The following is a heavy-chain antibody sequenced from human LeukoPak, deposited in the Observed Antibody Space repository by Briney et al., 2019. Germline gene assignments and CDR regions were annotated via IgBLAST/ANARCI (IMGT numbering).Heavy chain of an antibody. Sequence: ASVKVSCKASGYTFTSYGISWVRQAPGQGLEWMGWISAYNGNTNYAQKLQGRVTMTTDTSTSTAYMELRSLRSDDTAVYYCARDHGDTVTTSFGYFDYWGQGTLVTVSS. D-gene: IGHD4-11*01. CDR2: ISAYNGNT. CDR3: ARDHGDTVTTSFGYFDY. CDR1: GYTFTSYG. V-gene: IGHV1-18*01. J-gene: IGHJ4*02.